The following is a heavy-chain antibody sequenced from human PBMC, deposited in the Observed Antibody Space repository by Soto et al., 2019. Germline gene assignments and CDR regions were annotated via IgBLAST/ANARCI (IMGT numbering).Heavy chain of an antibody. J-gene: IGHJ4*02. D-gene: IGHD3-10*01. V-gene: IGHV3-7*01. CDR1: GFTFTRYW. Sequence: EVHLVESGGGLVQPGGSLRLSCVASGFTFTRYWMSWVRQAPGKGLEWVANIKEDGNGKYYVDSVKGRFTISRDNAKNSLYLQMNSLRAEDAAVYYCARDDEVFFASWGQGTLVTVSS. CDR3: ARDDEVFFAS. CDR2: IKEDGNGK.